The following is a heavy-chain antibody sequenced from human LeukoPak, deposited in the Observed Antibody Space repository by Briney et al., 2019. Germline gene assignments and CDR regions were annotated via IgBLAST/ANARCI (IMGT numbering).Heavy chain of an antibody. V-gene: IGHV4-38-2*02. Sequence: SETLSLTCTVSGYSINSGYFWGWIRQTPGKGLEWIGTMHHTGSTNYNPSLKSRVTMSVDTSKNQFSLKLSSVTAADTAVYYCARENLVRGVIIYNWFDPWGQGTLVTVSS. CDR3: ARENLVRGVIIYNWFDP. CDR2: MHHTGST. J-gene: IGHJ5*02. D-gene: IGHD3-10*01. CDR1: GYSINSGYF.